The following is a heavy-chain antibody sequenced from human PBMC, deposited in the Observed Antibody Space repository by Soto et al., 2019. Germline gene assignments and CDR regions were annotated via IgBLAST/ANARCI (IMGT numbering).Heavy chain of an antibody. V-gene: IGHV2-5*02. J-gene: IGHJ4*02. CDR2: IYWDDDK. Sequence: QITLKESGQTLVKPTQTLTLTCTFSGFSLSTSGVGVGWIRQPPGKALEWLAHIYWDDDKRYSPSLRGRLTITKDTSNNQVVLRMTNMDPVDTATYYCAHRDYRTYYFDFWGQGTLVTVSS. D-gene: IGHD4-4*01. CDR3: AHRDYRTYYFDF. CDR1: GFSLSTSGVG.